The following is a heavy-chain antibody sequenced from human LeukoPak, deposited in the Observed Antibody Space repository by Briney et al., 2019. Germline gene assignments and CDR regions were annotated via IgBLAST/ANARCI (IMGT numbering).Heavy chain of an antibody. Sequence: GGSLRLSCVASGSTFSDYAMTWVRQAPGKGPEWVSGVSDSGDTTYYADSVKGRFTISRDNSKNTLYLQMHNLTVEDTALYYCVKGGWGATVHIWGQGTMVTVSS. J-gene: IGHJ3*02. CDR3: VKGGWGATVHI. CDR1: GSTFSDYA. V-gene: IGHV3-23*01. CDR2: VSDSGDTT. D-gene: IGHD1-26*01.